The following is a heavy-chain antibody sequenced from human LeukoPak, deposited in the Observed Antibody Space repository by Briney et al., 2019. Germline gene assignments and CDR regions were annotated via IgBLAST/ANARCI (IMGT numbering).Heavy chain of an antibody. V-gene: IGHV4-39*07. D-gene: IGHD3-10*01. CDR1: GDSISRTHYS. CDR3: ARVGGLLRQYWYFDL. Sequence: KPSETLSLTCTASGDSISRTHYSWGWIRQSPGKGLEWIGSIYYSGSTYYNPSLKSRVTISVDTSMQQFSLKLSSVTAADTAVYYCARVGGLLRQYWYFDLWGRGTLVTVSP. J-gene: IGHJ2*01. CDR2: IYYSGST.